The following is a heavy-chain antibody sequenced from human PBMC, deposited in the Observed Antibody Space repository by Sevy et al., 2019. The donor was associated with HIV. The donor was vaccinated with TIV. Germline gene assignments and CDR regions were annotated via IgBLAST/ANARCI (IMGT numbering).Heavy chain of an antibody. CDR3: ATPYDSSGYVFDY. V-gene: IGHV1-24*01. J-gene: IGHJ4*02. D-gene: IGHD3-22*01. CDR1: GYTLTELS. Sequence: ASVKVSCKVSGYTLTELSMHWVRQAPGKGLEWMGGFDPEDGETIYAQKFQGRVTMTEDTSTDTAYMELSSLRSEDTVVYYCATPYDSSGYVFDYWGQGTLVTVSS. CDR2: FDPEDGET.